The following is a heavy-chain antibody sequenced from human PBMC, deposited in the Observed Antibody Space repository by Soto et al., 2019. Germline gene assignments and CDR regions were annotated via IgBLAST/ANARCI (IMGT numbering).Heavy chain of an antibody. Sequence: GSSVKLSCKASGYTFTRYGINWVRQATGQGLEWMGWMNPNSGNTGYAQKFQGRATMTRNTSISTAYMELSSLRSEDTAVYYCASPACTYDFGRGYLFEICGQGT. J-gene: IGHJ3*02. CDR3: ASPACTYDFGRGYLFEI. D-gene: IGHD3-22*01. CDR1: GYTFTRYG. CDR2: MNPNSGNT. V-gene: IGHV1-8*01.